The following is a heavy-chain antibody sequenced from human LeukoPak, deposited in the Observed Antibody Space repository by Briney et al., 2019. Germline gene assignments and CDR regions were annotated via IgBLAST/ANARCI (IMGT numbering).Heavy chain of an antibody. CDR2: IYYSGST. CDR1: GGSISSYY. V-gene: IGHV4-59*01. Sequence: SEILSLTCTVSGGSISSYYWSWIRQPPGKGLEWIGYIYYSGSTNYNPSLKSRVTISVDTSKNQFSLKLSSVTAADTAVYYCARVGDDYVWGSYRPQYYFDYWGQGTLVTVSS. J-gene: IGHJ4*02. CDR3: ARVGDDYVWGSYRPQYYFDY. D-gene: IGHD3-16*02.